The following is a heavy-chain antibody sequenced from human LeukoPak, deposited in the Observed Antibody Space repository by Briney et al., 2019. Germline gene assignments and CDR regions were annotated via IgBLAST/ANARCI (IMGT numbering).Heavy chain of an antibody. CDR1: GGSISSYY. V-gene: IGHV4-4*07. Sequence: SETLSLTCTVSGGSISSYYWSWIRQPAGKGLEWIGRIYTSGSTNYNPSRKSRVTMSVDTSKNQFALKLSSVTAADTAVYYCARAPYSSSWYYYDGMDVWGQGTTVTVSS. D-gene: IGHD6-13*01. CDR2: IYTSGST. CDR3: ARAPYSSSWYYYDGMDV. J-gene: IGHJ6*02.